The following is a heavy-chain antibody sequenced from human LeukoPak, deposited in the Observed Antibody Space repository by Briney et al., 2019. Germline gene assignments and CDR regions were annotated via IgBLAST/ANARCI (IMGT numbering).Heavy chain of an antibody. CDR2: TGSTGVST. D-gene: IGHD2-2*01. V-gene: IGHV3-23*01. J-gene: IGHJ4*02. CDR1: GFTFSSYA. CDR3: AKDPGVVPAHYFDY. Sequence: GGSLRLSCAASGFTFSSYAMNWVRQAPGEGLEWVSGTGSTGVSTFYADSVKGRFTVSRDNSKNTLSLQMNSLRAEDTAVNYCAKDPGVVPAHYFDYWGQGTLVTVSS.